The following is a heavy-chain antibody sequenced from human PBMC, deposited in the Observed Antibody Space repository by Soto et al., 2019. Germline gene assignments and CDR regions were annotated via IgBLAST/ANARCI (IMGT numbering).Heavy chain of an antibody. CDR1: GFTFSSYA. D-gene: IGHD3-10*01. Sequence: EVQLLESGGGLVQPGGSLRLSCAASGFTFSSYAMSWVRQAPGKGLEWVSAISGSGGSTYYADSVKGRFTISRDNSKNTLYLQMNSLRAEDTAVYYCAGNHMVRGGYYLDYWGQGTLVTVSS. J-gene: IGHJ4*02. V-gene: IGHV3-23*01. CDR3: AGNHMVRGGYYLDY. CDR2: ISGSGGST.